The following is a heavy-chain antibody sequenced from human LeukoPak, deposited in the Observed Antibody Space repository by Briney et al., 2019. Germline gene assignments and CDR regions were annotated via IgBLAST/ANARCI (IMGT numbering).Heavy chain of an antibody. V-gene: IGHV3-11*01. D-gene: IGHD3-10*01. CDR3: GGFGGLLRAFDI. CDR2: ISSSGSTI. J-gene: IGHJ3*02. Sequence: PGGSLRLSCAASGFAFSDYYMSWIRQAPGKGLEWVSYISSSGSTIYYADSVKGRFTISRDNAKNSLYLQMNSLRAEDTALYYCGGFGGLLRAFDIWGQGTIVTVSS. CDR1: GFAFSDYY.